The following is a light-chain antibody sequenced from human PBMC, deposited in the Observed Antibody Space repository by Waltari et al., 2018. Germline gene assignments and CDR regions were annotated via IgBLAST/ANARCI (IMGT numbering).Light chain of an antibody. CDR2: WAS. Sequence: DVVMTQSPDSLPVSLGERATIDCKSRQSLLYTSNNKNYLAWYQQKPGQPPKILIYWASIRESGVPDRFSGSGSGTDFTLTISGLQAEDVASYFCLQYLHTPRTFGQGTKVEIK. V-gene: IGKV4-1*01. J-gene: IGKJ1*01. CDR3: LQYLHTPRT. CDR1: QSLLYTSNNKNY.